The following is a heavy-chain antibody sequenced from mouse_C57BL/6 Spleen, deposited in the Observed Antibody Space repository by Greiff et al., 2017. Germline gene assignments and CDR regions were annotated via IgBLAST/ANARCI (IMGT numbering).Heavy chain of an antibody. Sequence: DVHLVESGGGLVKPGGSLKLSCAASGFNFSDDGMHWVRQAPEKGLEWVAYLSGGSSTVYYAETVKGRFTISRDNAKNTLYLQMTSLRSEDTAMYYCSMDEGFSYWSQGTLDTVSA. CDR2: LSGGSSTV. J-gene: IGHJ3*01. V-gene: IGHV5-17*01. CDR3: SMDEGFSY. CDR1: GFNFSDDG.